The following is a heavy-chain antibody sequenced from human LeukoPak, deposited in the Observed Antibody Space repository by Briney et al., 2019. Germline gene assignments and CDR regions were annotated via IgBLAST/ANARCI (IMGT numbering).Heavy chain of an antibody. J-gene: IGHJ4*02. CDR3: ATVFVEMASHRPGY. D-gene: IGHD5-24*01. Sequence: ASVKFSCKASGYTFTGYYMHWVRQAPGKGLEWMGGFDPEDGETIYAQKFQGRVTMTEDTSTGTAYMELSSLRSEDTAVYYCATVFVEMASHRPGYWGQGTLVTVSS. V-gene: IGHV1-24*01. CDR1: GYTFTGYY. CDR2: FDPEDGET.